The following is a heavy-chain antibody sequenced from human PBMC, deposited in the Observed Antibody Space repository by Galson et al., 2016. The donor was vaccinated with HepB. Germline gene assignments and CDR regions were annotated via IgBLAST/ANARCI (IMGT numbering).Heavy chain of an antibody. J-gene: IGHJ4*02. Sequence: SVKVSCKASGYTFRRFDLSWVRQAPGQGLEWMGSITGYNGDLHYAQRFQDRVTLTSDTSTSTAYMELRSLRSDDTAVYYCARRNLAYDEWGQGTLVIVSS. V-gene: IGHV1-18*01. D-gene: IGHD1-14*01. CDR1: GYTFRRFD. CDR3: ARRNLAYDE. CDR2: ITGYNGDL.